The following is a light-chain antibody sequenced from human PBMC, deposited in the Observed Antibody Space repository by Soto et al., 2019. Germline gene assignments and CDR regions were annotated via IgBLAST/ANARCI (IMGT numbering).Light chain of an antibody. CDR2: AAS. CDR1: QGISSS. Sequence: IQLTQSPSSLSASVGDRVTITCRASQGISSSLAWYQQQPGKAPKLLLYAASTLQSGVPSMFSGSGSGTDFTLTISSLQPEDFATYYCQQLKSFPLSFGGGTTVEIK. V-gene: IGKV1-9*01. CDR3: QQLKSFPLS. J-gene: IGKJ4*01.